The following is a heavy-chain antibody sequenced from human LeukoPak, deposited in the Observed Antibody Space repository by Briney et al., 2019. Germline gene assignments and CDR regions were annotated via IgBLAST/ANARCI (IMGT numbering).Heavy chain of an antibody. CDR3: ARGRAYYDSWSGYYNWFDP. D-gene: IGHD3-3*01. CDR1: GFTFSSHW. CDR2: IKSDGSST. Sequence: GGSLRLSCAASGFTFSSHWMRWVRQAPGKGLVWVSRIKSDGSSTRYADSVKGRFTISRDNAKNTLYLQMSSLRAEDTAVYYCARGRAYYDSWSGYYNWFDPWGQGTLVTVSS. V-gene: IGHV3-74*01. J-gene: IGHJ5*02.